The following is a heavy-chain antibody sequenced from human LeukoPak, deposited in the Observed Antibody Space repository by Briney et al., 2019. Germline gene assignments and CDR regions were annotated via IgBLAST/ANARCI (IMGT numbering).Heavy chain of an antibody. J-gene: IGHJ6*02. Sequence: PGRSLRLSCAASGFTFSSYGMHWVRQAPGKGLEWVAVISYDGSNKYYADSVKGRFTISRDNSKNTLYLQMNSLRAEDTAVYYCAKQDVVAATDDGGMDVWGQGTTVTVSS. V-gene: IGHV3-30*18. D-gene: IGHD2-15*01. CDR3: AKQDVVAATDDGGMDV. CDR2: ISYDGSNK. CDR1: GFTFSSYG.